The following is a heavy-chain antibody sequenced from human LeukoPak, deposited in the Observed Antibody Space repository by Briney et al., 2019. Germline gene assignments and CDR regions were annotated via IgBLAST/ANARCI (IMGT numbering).Heavy chain of an antibody. CDR1: GGSFSDYY. D-gene: IGHD2-2*01. CDR3: ARSTHCSSTSCPRGPFDY. Sequence: SETLSLTGAVYGGSFSDYYWNWIRQPPGKGLEWIGEINHSGSTNYNPSLKSRVTISVDTSKNQFSLKLSSVIAADTAVYYCARSTHCSSTSCPRGPFDYWGQGTLVTVSS. V-gene: IGHV4-34*01. CDR2: INHSGST. J-gene: IGHJ4*02.